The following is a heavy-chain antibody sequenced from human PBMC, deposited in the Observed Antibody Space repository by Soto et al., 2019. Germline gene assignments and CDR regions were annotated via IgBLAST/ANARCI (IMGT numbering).Heavy chain of an antibody. CDR3: AKSPGMYYYDSSGYYHYDY. D-gene: IGHD3-22*01. V-gene: IGHV3-23*01. CDR1: GFTFSSYA. CDR2: ISGSGVST. J-gene: IGHJ4*02. Sequence: EVQLLESGGGLAQPGGSLRLSCAASGFTFSSYAMSWVRQVPGKGLEWVSAISGSGVSTYYADSVKGRFTISRDNSNNTLDLQMNSLRAEDTAVYYCAKSPGMYYYDSSGYYHYDYWGQGTLVTVYS.